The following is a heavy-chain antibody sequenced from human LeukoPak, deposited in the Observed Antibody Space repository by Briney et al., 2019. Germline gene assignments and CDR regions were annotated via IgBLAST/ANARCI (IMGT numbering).Heavy chain of an antibody. J-gene: IGHJ4*02. CDR3: ASTNPFDY. CDR1: GGSFSGYY. V-gene: IGHV4-34*01. Sequence: SETLSLTCAVYGGSFSGYYWSWIRQPPGKGLEWIGEINHSGSTNYNPSLKSRVTISVDTSKNQFSLKLSSVTAADTAVYYCASTNPFDYWGQGTPVTVSS. D-gene: IGHD1-14*01. CDR2: INHSGST.